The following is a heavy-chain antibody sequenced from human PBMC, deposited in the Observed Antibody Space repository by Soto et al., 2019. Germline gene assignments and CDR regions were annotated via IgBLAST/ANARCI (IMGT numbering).Heavy chain of an antibody. Sequence: QVQLQESRPGLVKPSETLSLTCTVSGGSIRGYSWNWIRQPPGKGLEWIAYIYDSGITNYNPSLTRRVIISVDTSTNQFSLKLSYVTAGNTAVYYCAREPRQGDRIYYFDYWGQGTLVTVSS. CDR3: AREPRQGDRIYYFDY. D-gene: IGHD2-21*02. CDR1: GGSIRGYS. J-gene: IGHJ4*02. V-gene: IGHV4-59*01. CDR2: IYDSGIT.